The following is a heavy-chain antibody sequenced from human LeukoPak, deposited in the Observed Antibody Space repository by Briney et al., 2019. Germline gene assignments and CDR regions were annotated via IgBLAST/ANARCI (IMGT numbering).Heavy chain of an antibody. Sequence: SETLSLTCTVSGGSISSSSYYWGWIRQPPGKGLEWIGSIYYSGSTYYNPSLKSRVTISVDTSKNQFSLKLSSVTAADTAVYYCARLSGIRYFDWFGPPTDAFDIWGQGTMVTVSS. J-gene: IGHJ3*02. V-gene: IGHV4-39*07. CDR2: IYYSGST. D-gene: IGHD3-9*01. CDR1: GGSISSSSYY. CDR3: ARLSGIRYFDWFGPPTDAFDI.